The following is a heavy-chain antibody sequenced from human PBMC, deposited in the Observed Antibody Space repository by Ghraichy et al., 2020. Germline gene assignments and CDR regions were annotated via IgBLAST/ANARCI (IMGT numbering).Heavy chain of an antibody. CDR3: ARGGYSYGLNR. CDR1: GGSISSSSYY. V-gene: IGHV4-39*01. Sequence: ESLNISCTVSGGSISSSSYYWGWIRQPPGKGLEWIGSIYYSGSTYYNPSLKSRVTISVDTSKNQFSLKLSSVTAADTAVYYCARGGYSYGLNRWGQGTLVTVSS. D-gene: IGHD5-18*01. J-gene: IGHJ5*02. CDR2: IYYSGST.